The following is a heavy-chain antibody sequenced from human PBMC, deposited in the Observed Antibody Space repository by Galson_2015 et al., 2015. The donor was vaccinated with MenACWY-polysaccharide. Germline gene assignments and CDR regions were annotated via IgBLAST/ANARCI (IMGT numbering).Heavy chain of an antibody. D-gene: IGHD3-3*01. CDR2: ISSSGANT. CDR1: RFTITSSA. CDR3: AKDSTDFWSVAGRFDH. J-gene: IGHJ5*02. V-gene: IGHV3-23*01. Sequence: TPTLSCAASRFTITSSAMRWVRQAPGKGLEWVSAISSSGANTYYADSVKGRFTISRDNSKNTLYLQMNSLRAGDTAVYYCAKDSTDFWSVAGRFDHWGQGTLVTVSS.